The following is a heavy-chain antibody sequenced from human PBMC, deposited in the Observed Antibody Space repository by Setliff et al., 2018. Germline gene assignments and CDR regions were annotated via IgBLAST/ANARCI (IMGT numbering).Heavy chain of an antibody. D-gene: IGHD6-13*01. Sequence: GASVKVSCKVSGYTFTDYYMHWVQQAPGQGLEWMGGIIPIFGTANYAQKFQGRVTITTDESTSTAYMELSSLRSEDTSVYYCAGLWEQQLAPLWGQGTLVTVSS. CDR1: GYTFTDYY. V-gene: IGHV1-69*05. CDR3: AGLWEQQLAPL. J-gene: IGHJ4*02. CDR2: IIPIFGTA.